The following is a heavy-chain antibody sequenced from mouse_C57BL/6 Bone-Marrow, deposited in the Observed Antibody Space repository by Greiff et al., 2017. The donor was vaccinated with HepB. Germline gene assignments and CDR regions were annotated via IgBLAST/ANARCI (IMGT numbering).Heavy chain of an antibody. D-gene: IGHD1-1*02. CDR2: IDPENGDT. V-gene: IGHV14-4*01. CDR3: RLFIRFAY. CDR1: GFNIKDDY. Sequence: VQLQQSGAELVRPGASVKLSCTASGFNIKDDYMHWVKQRPEQGLEWIGWIDPENGDTEYASKFQGKATITADTSSNTAYLQLSSLTSEDTAVYCCRLFIRFAYWGQGTLVTVSA. J-gene: IGHJ3*01.